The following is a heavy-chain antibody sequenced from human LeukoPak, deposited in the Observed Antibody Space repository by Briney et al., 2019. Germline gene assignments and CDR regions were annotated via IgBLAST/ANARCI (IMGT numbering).Heavy chain of an antibody. CDR1: GFTFSSYW. CDR2: ISGSGGST. J-gene: IGHJ6*03. CDR3: AKVSNYYYYYYMDV. D-gene: IGHD5/OR15-5a*01. V-gene: IGHV3-23*01. Sequence: PGGSLRLSCAASGFTFSSYWMSWVRQAPGKGLEWVSAISGSGGSTYYADSVKGRFTISRDNSKNTLYLQMNSLRAEDTAVYSCAKVSNYYYYYYMDVWGKGTTVTISS.